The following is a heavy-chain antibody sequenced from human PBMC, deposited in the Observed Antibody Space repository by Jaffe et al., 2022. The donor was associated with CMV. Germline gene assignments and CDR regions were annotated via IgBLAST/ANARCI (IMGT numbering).Heavy chain of an antibody. CDR2: INHSGST. CDR3: ARDHEYSSSPRIDY. D-gene: IGHD6-6*01. J-gene: IGHJ4*02. Sequence: QVQLQQWGAGLLKPSETLSLTCAVYGGSFSGYYWSWIRQPPGKGLEWIGEINHSGSTNYNPSLKSRVTISVDTSKNQFSLKLSSVTAADTAVYYCARDHEYSSSPRIDYWGQGTLVTVSS. CDR1: GGSFSGYY. V-gene: IGHV4-34*01.